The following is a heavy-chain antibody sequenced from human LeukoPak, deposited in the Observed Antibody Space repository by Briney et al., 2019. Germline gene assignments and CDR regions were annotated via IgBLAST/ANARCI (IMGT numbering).Heavy chain of an antibody. CDR1: GGSFSGYY. J-gene: IGHJ4*02. CDR2: INPSGST. D-gene: IGHD3-16*02. Sequence: SETLSLTCAVYGGSFSGYYWNWIRQPPGKGLEWIGEINPSGSTNYNPSLKSRVTISVDTSKNQFSLRLSSVTDADTAVYYCARSYDYARPYDYIWGSYRYTPTFDYWGQGTLVTVSS. V-gene: IGHV4-34*01. CDR3: ARSYDYARPYDYIWGSYRYTPTFDY.